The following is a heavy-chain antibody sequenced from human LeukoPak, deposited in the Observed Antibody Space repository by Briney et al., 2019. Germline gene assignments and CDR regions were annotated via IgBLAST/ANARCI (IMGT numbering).Heavy chain of an antibody. CDR1: GGTFSSYA. Sequence: SVKVSCKASGGTFSSYATSWVRQAPGQGLEWMGGIIPIFGTANYAQKFQGRVTITTDESTSTAYMELSSLRSEDTAVYYCASKVEQLDYYYYYMDVWGKGTTVTVSS. V-gene: IGHV1-69*05. CDR2: IIPIFGTA. CDR3: ASKVEQLDYYYYYMDV. J-gene: IGHJ6*03. D-gene: IGHD6-13*01.